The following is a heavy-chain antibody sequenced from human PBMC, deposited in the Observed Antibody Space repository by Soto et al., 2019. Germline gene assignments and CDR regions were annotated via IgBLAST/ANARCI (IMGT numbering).Heavy chain of an antibody. V-gene: IGHV1-3*01. D-gene: IGHD6-13*01. CDR2: INAGNGNT. Sequence: ASVKVSCKASGYTFTSYAMHWVRQAPGQRLEWMGWINAGNGNTKYSQKFQGRVTITRDTSASTAYMELSSLRSEDTAVYYCASSGRSWYGLDDWGKGTLVTVAS. J-gene: IGHJ4*02. CDR3: ASSGRSWYGLDD. CDR1: GYTFTSYA.